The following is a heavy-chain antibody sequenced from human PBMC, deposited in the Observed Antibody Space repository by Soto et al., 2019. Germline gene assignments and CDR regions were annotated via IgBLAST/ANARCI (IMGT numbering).Heavy chain of an antibody. D-gene: IGHD4-17*01. CDR3: ARDARDYGFNLGAFDI. J-gene: IGHJ3*02. CDR2: ISSSGTTI. V-gene: IGHV3-11*01. CDR1: GFNFSDYY. Sequence: GGSLRLSCAASGFNFSDYYMSWIRQAPGKGLEWVSCISSSGTTIYYADSAKGRLTISRDNAKNSLYLQMNSLRAEDTAVYYCARDARDYGFNLGAFDIWGQGTMVTVSS.